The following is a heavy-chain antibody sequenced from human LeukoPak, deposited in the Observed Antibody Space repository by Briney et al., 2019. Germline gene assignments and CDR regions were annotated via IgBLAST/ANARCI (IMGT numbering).Heavy chain of an antibody. D-gene: IGHD2-15*01. J-gene: IGHJ4*02. V-gene: IGHV3-23*01. CDR3: AKGTSSSCYSAPNY. Sequence: GGSLRLSCAASGFTFSSYAMSWVRQAPGKGLEWVSAISGSGGSTYYADSVKGRFTISRDNSKNTLSLQLNSLGAEDTAVYYCAKGTSSSCYSAPNYWGQGTLVTVSS. CDR1: GFTFSSYA. CDR2: ISGSGGST.